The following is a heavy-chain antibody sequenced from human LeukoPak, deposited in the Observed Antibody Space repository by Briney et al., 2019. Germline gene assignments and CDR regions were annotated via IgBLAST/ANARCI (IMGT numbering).Heavy chain of an antibody. J-gene: IGHJ4*02. D-gene: IGHD3-22*01. V-gene: IGHV4-59*08. CDR3: ARFAYDSSGYYWFFDY. CDR1: DGSISSYY. Sequence: SETLSLTCTVSDGSISSYYWSWIRQPPGKGLEWIGYIYYSGSTNYNPSLKSRVTISVDTSKNHFSLKLSSVTDADPAVYYCARFAYDSSGYYWFFDYWGQGTLVSVFS. CDR2: IYYSGST.